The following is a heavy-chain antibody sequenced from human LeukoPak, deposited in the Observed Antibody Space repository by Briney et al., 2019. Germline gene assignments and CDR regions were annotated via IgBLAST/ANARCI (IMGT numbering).Heavy chain of an antibody. V-gene: IGHV3-20*01. CDR3: ARDRMFDSSGYQAHDY. D-gene: IGHD3-22*01. CDR2: ISRDGGGT. Sequence: WGSLRLSCEVSGYTVNDYGMNWVRQTPGQGLEWVCSISRDGGGTIYADSVQGRFTISRDNARNSLYLQMNSLRAEDTAFYRCARDRMFDSSGYQAHDYWGQGTLVTVSS. CDR1: GYTVNDYG. J-gene: IGHJ4*02.